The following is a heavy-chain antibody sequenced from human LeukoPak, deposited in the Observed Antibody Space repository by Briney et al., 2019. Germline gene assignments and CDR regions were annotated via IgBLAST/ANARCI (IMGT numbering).Heavy chain of an antibody. Sequence: GGSLRLSCAASGFTFSSYTMHWVRQAPGKGLEYVSAISSNGGSTYYANYVKGRFSTSRDNSKNTLYLQMGSLRAEDMAVYYCARVGGYSGYDSRDAFDIWGQGTMVTVSS. CDR3: ARVGGYSGYDSRDAFDI. CDR2: ISSNGGST. V-gene: IGHV3-64*01. D-gene: IGHD5-12*01. CDR1: GFTFSSYT. J-gene: IGHJ3*02.